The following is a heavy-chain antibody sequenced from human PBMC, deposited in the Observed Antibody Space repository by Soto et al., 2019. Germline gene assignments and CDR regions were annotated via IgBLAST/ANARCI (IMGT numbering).Heavy chain of an antibody. Sequence: PGGSLRLSCAASGFTFSSYEMNWVRQAPGKGLEWVSYISSSGSTIYYADSVKGRFTTSRDNAKNSLYLQMNSLRAEGTAVYYCARPYYDFWSGYYTGGWGMDVWGQGTTVTVSS. V-gene: IGHV3-48*03. D-gene: IGHD3-3*01. CDR3: ARPYYDFWSGYYTGGWGMDV. CDR2: ISSSGSTI. J-gene: IGHJ6*02. CDR1: GFTFSSYE.